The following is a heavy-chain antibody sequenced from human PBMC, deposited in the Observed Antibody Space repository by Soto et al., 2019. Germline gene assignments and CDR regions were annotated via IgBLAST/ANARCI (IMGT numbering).Heavy chain of an antibody. D-gene: IGHD3-22*01. CDR1: VFTLSSYE. CDR3: TKEKSVINSGYDAFDI. V-gene: IGHV3-48*03. J-gene: IGHJ3*02. Sequence: GYLRLSCDPSVFTLSSYEMDWVRQAPGKGLEWVAYSSISGGTIYYGDSVEGRFTIYRDNADNSLYLQMNSLRAEDTAVYYCTKEKSVINSGYDAFDIWGRGTVVTV. CDR2: SSISGGTI.